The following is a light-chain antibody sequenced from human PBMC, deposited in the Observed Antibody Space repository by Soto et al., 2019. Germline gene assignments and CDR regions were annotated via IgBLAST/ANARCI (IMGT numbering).Light chain of an antibody. V-gene: IGKV2-28*01. J-gene: IGKJ4*01. CDR3: MQSLQTPLT. Sequence: DIVMTQSPLSLPFTPGDPASISCRSSQSLLHSNGYNYLDWYLQKPGQSPQLLIYLGSNRASGVPDRFSGSGSGTDFTLKISRVEAEDVGVYYCMQSLQTPLTFGGGTKVEIK. CDR1: QSLLHSNGYNY. CDR2: LGS.